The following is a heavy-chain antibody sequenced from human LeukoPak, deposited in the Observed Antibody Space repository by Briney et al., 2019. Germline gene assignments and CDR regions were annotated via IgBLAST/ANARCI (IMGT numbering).Heavy chain of an antibody. CDR2: IYHSGST. J-gene: IGHJ5*02. CDR1: GYSISSGYY. Sequence: SETLSLTCAVSGYSISSGYYWGWIRQPPGRGLEWIGSIYHSGSTYYNPSLKSRVTISVDTSKNQLSLKLSSVTAADTAVYYCAQRVRGGNNWFDPWGQGTLVTVSS. V-gene: IGHV4-38-2*01. D-gene: IGHD1-1*01. CDR3: AQRVRGGNNWFDP.